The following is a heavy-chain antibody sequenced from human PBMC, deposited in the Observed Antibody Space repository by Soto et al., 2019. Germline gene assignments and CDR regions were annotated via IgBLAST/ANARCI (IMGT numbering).Heavy chain of an antibody. D-gene: IGHD5-18*01. Sequence: GGSLRLSCAASGFTFSTYSMNWVRQAPGKGLEWVSSISSSSTIYYADSVKGRFTISRDNVQNSLYLQINSLRDEDTAVYYCAREVRDTAVADFDYWGQGTLVTVSS. V-gene: IGHV3-48*02. CDR2: ISSSSTI. J-gene: IGHJ4*02. CDR3: AREVRDTAVADFDY. CDR1: GFTFSTYS.